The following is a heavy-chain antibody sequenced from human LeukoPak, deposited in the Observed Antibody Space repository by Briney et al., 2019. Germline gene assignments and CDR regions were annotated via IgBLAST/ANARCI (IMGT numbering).Heavy chain of an antibody. CDR2: INPNSGGT. J-gene: IGHJ4*02. CDR1: GYTFTGYC. Sequence: ASVKVSCKASGYTFTGYCMHWVRQAPGQGLEWMGWINPNSGGTNYAQKFQGRVTMTRDTSISTAYMELSRLRSDDTAVYYCARATQAAAGNFDYWGQGTLVTVSS. D-gene: IGHD6-13*01. V-gene: IGHV1-2*02. CDR3: ARATQAAAGNFDY.